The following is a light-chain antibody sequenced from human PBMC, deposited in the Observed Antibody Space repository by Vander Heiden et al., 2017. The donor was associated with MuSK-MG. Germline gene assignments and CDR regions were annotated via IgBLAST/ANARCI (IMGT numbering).Light chain of an antibody. CDR2: EDN. V-gene: IGLV6-57*03. Sequence: NFMLTQPHSVSESPGKTVTISCTRSSGSIASNYVQRYQQRPGSAPTTVIYEDNQRPSGVPDRFSGSIDSSSNSASLTISGLKTEDEADYYCQSYDSSNRVFGGGTKLTVL. CDR1: SGSIASNY. CDR3: QSYDSSNRV. J-gene: IGLJ3*02.